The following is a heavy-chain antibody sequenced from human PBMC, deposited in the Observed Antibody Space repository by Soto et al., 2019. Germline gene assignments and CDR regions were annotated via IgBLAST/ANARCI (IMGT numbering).Heavy chain of an antibody. CDR2: IWYDGSNK. CDR1: GFTFSSYG. Sequence: QVQLVESGGGVVQPGRSLRLSCAAPGFTFSSYGMHWVRQAPGKGLEWVAVIWYDGSNKYYADSVKGRFTISRDNSKNTLYLQMNSLRAEDTAVYYCARGQLVTYPALLFDYWGQGTLVTVSS. V-gene: IGHV3-33*01. D-gene: IGHD2-21*02. J-gene: IGHJ4*02. CDR3: ARGQLVTYPALLFDY.